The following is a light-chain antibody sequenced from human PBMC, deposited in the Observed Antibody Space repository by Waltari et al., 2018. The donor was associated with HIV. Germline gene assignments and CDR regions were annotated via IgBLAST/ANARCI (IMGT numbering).Light chain of an antibody. CDR1: NSDLQLYDS. Sequence: QSALTQPASISGSPGQSVTISCTGINSDLQLYDSVSWYQQLPAKAPQLLIFELSVRPSWISHRFSGSKSGHTASLTISGLQAEDEADYYCSSYTVRNTLIFGGGTKLTVL. CDR2: ELS. V-gene: IGLV2-14*03. J-gene: IGLJ2*01. CDR3: SSYTVRNTLI.